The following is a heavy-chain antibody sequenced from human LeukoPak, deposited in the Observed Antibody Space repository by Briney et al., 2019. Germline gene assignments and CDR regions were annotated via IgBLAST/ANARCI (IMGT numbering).Heavy chain of an antibody. J-gene: IGHJ4*02. CDR3: ARAMVWDHGDY. CDR2: ISSSGSTI. V-gene: IGHV3-48*03. CDR1: GFTFSSYE. D-gene: IGHD1-14*01. Sequence: GGSLRLSCAASGFTFSSYEMNWVRQAPGKGLEWVSYISSSGSTIYYADSVKGRFTISRDNAKKSLYLQMNSLRAEDTAVYYCARAMVWDHGDYWGQGTLVTVSS.